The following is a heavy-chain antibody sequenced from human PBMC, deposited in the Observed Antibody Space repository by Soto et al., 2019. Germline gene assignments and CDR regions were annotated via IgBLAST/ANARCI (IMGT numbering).Heavy chain of an antibody. CDR1: GGSISSGGYS. CDR3: ARVSGGITIFGVVRDAFDI. V-gene: IGHV4-30-2*01. Sequence: SETLSLTCAVSGGSISSGGYSWSWIRQPPGKGLEWIGYIYHSGSTYYNPSLKSRVTISVDRSKNQFSLKLSSVTAADTAVYYCARVSGGITIFGVVRDAFDIWGQGTMVT. D-gene: IGHD3-3*01. J-gene: IGHJ3*02. CDR2: IYHSGST.